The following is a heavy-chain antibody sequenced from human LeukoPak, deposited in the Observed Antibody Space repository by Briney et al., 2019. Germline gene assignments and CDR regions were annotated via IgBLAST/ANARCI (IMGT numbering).Heavy chain of an antibody. D-gene: IGHD6-13*01. CDR1: GFTFSSYA. CDR3: ARDRVAGGSSWYHGMDV. J-gene: IGHJ6*02. V-gene: IGHV3-64*01. CDR2: ISSNGGST. Sequence: PGGSLRLSWAASGFTFSSYAMHWVRQAPGKGLEYVSAISSNGGSTYYANSVKGRFTISRDNSKNTLYLQMGSLRAEDMAVYYCARDRVAGGSSWYHGMDVWGQGTTVTVSS.